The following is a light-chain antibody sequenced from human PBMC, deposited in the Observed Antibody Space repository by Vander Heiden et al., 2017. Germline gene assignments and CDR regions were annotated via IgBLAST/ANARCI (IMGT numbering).Light chain of an antibody. J-gene: IGKJ1*01. CDR3: QQDSIDSPT. V-gene: IGKV1-5*01. CDR2: DAS. CDR1: QSITTW. Sequence: DIQMTQSPSNLSASVGDRVTITCRASQSITTWLAWYQQKPGKGPKLLIYDASNLQSGVPSRFSGSGSGTDFSLAISSLQPDNFATYYCQQDSIDSPTFGQGTKVEI.